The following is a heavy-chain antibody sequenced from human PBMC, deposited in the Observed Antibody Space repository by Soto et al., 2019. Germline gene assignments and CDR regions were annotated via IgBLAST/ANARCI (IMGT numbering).Heavy chain of an antibody. D-gene: IGHD6-13*01. Sequence: GGSLRLSCAASGFTFSSYAMHWVRQAPGKGLEWVAVISYDGSNKYYADSVKGRFTISRDNSKNTLDLQMNSLRAEDTAVYYCARGYSSSWYDNWFDAWGQGTLVTVSS. V-gene: IGHV3-30-3*01. CDR3: ARGYSSSWYDNWFDA. CDR1: GFTFSSYA. CDR2: ISYDGSNK. J-gene: IGHJ5*02.